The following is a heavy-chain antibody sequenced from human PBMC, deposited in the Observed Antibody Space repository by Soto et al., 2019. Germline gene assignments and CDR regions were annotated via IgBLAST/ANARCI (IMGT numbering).Heavy chain of an antibody. J-gene: IGHJ5*01. D-gene: IGHD2-8*01. CDR1: GFNFRMYE. V-gene: IGHV3-48*03. Sequence: GGSLRLSCQASGFNFRMYEMHWVRKAPGKGLEWVSYISSSGLTTYYADLAEGRFTISRDNAKDSLYLHLNSLRVGDTAVYYCARYCTRGDWWGLGTQVTVSS. CDR3: ARYCTRGDW. CDR2: ISSSGLTT.